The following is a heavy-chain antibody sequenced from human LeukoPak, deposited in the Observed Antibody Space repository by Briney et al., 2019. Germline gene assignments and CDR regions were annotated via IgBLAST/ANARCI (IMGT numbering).Heavy chain of an antibody. V-gene: IGHV1-69*01. CDR1: GGTFSSYA. D-gene: IGHD3-9*01. J-gene: IGHJ6*04. CDR3: ARLLRYFDWAYGMDV. Sequence: GASVKVSCTASGGTFSSYAISWVRQAPGQGLEWMGGIIPIFGTANYAQKFQGRVTITADESTSTAYMELSSLRSEDTAVYYCARLLRYFDWAYGMDVWGKGTTVTVSS. CDR2: IIPIFGTA.